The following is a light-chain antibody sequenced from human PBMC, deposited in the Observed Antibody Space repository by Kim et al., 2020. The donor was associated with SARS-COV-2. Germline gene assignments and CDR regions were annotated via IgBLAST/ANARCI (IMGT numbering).Light chain of an antibody. CDR2: GAS. CDR1: QSVRSD. V-gene: IGKV3-11*01. Sequence: EIVLTQSPATLSLSPGERATLSCRASQSVRSDLAWYRQRPGQAPSLLIYGASSRATGIPARFSGSGSGTDSTLSISSLEPEDSALYYCQQRSNWPLTFGGGTKVDIK. J-gene: IGKJ4*01. CDR3: QQRSNWPLT.